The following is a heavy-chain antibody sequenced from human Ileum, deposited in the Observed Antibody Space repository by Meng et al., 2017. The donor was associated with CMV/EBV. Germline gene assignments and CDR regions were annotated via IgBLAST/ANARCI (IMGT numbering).Heavy chain of an antibody. D-gene: IGHD3-16*01. J-gene: IGHJ4*02. V-gene: IGHV2-5*01. Sequence: QITLKESGPTPVKPTQTLTLTCTFADFPVNTNGVGVGWVRQPPGKAPEWLGIIYWNDDKRYSPSLKSRLSITRDTSKNQVVLRMTNMAPGDTATYYCVHRPDSPGLFFDSWGQGSLVTVSS. CDR2: IYWNDDK. CDR1: DFPVNTNGVG. CDR3: VHRPDSPGLFFDS.